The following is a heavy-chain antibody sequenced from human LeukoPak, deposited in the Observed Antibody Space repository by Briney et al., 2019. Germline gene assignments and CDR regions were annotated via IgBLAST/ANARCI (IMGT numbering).Heavy chain of an antibody. D-gene: IGHD3-22*01. CDR2: ISGSGGST. CDR3: AKDLPHYYDSSGYTAHY. V-gene: IGHV3-23*01. CDR1: GFTFSSYA. J-gene: IGHJ4*02. Sequence: GGSLRLSCAASGFTFSSYAMSWVRQAPGKGLERVSAISGSGGSTYYADSVKGRFTISRDNSKNTLYLQMNSLRAEDTAVYYCAKDLPHYYDSSGYTAHYWGQGTLVTVSS.